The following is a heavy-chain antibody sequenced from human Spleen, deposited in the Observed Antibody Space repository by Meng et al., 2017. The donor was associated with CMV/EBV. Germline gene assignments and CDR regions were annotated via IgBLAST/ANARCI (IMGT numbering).Heavy chain of an antibody. CDR1: GYTFTGYY. V-gene: IGHV1-2*02. D-gene: IGHD1-26*01. CDR2: INPNSGGT. CDR3: AREWRRRRYDGNYYVPDGFDI. J-gene: IGHJ3*02. Sequence: ALVKVSCKASGYTFTGYYMLWVRQAPGLGLEWMGWINPNSGGTTYAQKFQGRVTMTRDTSTRTAYMDLSRLRSDDTALYYCAREWRRRRYDGNYYVPDGFDIWGQGTMVTVSS.